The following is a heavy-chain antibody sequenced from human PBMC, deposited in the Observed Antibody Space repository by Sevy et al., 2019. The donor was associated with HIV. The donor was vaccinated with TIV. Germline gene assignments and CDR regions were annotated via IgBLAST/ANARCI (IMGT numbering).Heavy chain of an antibody. CDR1: GYTFSNYW. CDR2: IYPGDFDT. D-gene: IGHD3-22*01. Sequence: GESLKIYCKGSGYTFSNYWIGWVRQMPGKGLEWMGIIYPGDFDTRYSPSFQGQVTISSDKSISTAYLQWSSLKASDTAMYYCARRGYYDSSGYYTYGMDVWGQGTTVTVSS. V-gene: IGHV5-51*01. J-gene: IGHJ6*02. CDR3: ARRGYYDSSGYYTYGMDV.